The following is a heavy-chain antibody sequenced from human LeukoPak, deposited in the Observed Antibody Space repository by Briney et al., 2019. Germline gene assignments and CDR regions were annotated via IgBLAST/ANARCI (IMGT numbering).Heavy chain of an antibody. V-gene: IGHV5-51*01. CDR3: ARLPLAVRSSSFYFDS. D-gene: IGHD6-13*01. J-gene: IGHJ4*02. CDR2: IYLGDSDT. CDR1: GYSFTSYW. Sequence: GESLKISCKGSGYSFTSYWIGWVRQMPGKGLEWMGIIYLGDSDTRYSPSFQGQVTISADKSIDTAYLQWSSLQASDTAMYYCARLPLAVRSSSFYFDSWGQGTLVTVSS.